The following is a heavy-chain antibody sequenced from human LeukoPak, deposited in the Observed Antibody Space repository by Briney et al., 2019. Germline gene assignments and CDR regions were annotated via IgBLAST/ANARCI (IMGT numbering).Heavy chain of an antibody. CDR3: ARRGVLWFGELFYYGMDV. Sequence: TGGSLRLSCAVSGFTVSNNFINWVRQTPGKGLEWVSVIYRGGTTYYADSVKGRFTISRDNAKNSLYLQMNSLRAEDTAVYYCARRGVLWFGELFYYGMDVWGQGTTVTVSS. CDR1: GFTVSNNF. J-gene: IGHJ6*02. CDR2: IYRGGTT. V-gene: IGHV3-66*04. D-gene: IGHD3-10*01.